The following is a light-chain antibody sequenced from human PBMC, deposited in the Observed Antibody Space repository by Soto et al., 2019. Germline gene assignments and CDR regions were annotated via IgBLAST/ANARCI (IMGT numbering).Light chain of an antibody. Sequence: EIVMTQSPATLSVSPGEGATLSCRASQSISSKLAWYQQKPGQAPRLLIYGASTRATGVPARFSGSGSGTEFTLTIRHLQSEDLSFYYCHHYSGWRWTFGQGTKVEIK. CDR3: HHYSGWRWT. J-gene: IGKJ1*01. CDR1: QSISSK. CDR2: GAS. V-gene: IGKV3-15*01.